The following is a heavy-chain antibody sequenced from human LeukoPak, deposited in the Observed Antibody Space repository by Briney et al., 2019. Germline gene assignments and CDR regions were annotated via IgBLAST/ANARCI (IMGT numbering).Heavy chain of an antibody. CDR1: GYTFTSYD. D-gene: IGHD2-15*01. J-gene: IGHJ6*02. V-gene: IGHV1-8*01. CDR2: MNPNSGNT. Sequence: ASVKVSCKAPGYTFTSYDINWVRQATGQGLEWMGWMNPNSGNTGYAQKFQGRVTMTRNTSISTAYMELSSLRSEDTAVYYCARFLGYCSGGSCYSKSYYYYGMDVWGQGITVTVSS. CDR3: ARFLGYCSGGSCYSKSYYYYGMDV.